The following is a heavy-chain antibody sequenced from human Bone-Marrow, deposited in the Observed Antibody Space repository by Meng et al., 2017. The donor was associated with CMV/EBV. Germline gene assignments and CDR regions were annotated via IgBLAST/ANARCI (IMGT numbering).Heavy chain of an antibody. D-gene: IGHD1-26*01. CDR3: AREYSGSYPYYFYGMDV. CDR1: GFTFSSYA. CDR2: ISYDGSNK. V-gene: IGHV3-30*04. Sequence: GGSLRLSCAASGFTFSSYAMHWVRQAPGKGLEGVAVISYDGSNKYYADSVKGRFTISRDNSKNALYLQMNSLRAEDTAVYYCAREYSGSYPYYFYGMDVWGQRTTVAASS. J-gene: IGHJ6*02.